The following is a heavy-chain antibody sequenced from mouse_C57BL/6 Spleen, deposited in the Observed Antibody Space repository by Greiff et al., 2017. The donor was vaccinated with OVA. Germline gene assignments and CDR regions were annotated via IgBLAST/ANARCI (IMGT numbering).Heavy chain of an antibody. CDR2: IYPGDGDT. D-gene: IGHD4-1*01. V-gene: IGHV1-82*01. CDR1: GYAFSSSW. CDR3: ARGENWGVGFAY. Sequence: VKLVESGPELVKPGASVKISCKASGYAFSSSWMNWVKQRPGKGLEWIGRIYPGDGDTNYNGKVKGKATLTADKSYRQAYMQRSILTSEDCAVYFCARGENWGVGFAYWGQGTLVTVSA. J-gene: IGHJ3*01.